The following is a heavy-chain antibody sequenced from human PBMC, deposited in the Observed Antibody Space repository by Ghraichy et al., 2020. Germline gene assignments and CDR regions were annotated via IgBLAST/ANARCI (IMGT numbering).Heavy chain of an antibody. J-gene: IGHJ6*02. V-gene: IGHV1-69*13. Sequence: SVKVSCKASGGTFSSYAISWVRQAPGPGLEWMGGIIPIFGTANYAQKFQCRVTITADESTSTAYMELSSLRSEDTAVYYCARGGDIVVVPAAAYYYGMDVWGQGTTVTVSS. CDR2: IIPIFGTA. D-gene: IGHD2-2*01. CDR1: GGTFSSYA. CDR3: ARGGDIVVVPAAAYYYGMDV.